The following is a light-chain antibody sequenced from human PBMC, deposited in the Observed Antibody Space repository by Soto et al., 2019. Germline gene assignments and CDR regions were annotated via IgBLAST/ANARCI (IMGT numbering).Light chain of an antibody. Sequence: QSALTQPAAVSGSPGQSIAISCTGXSSDVGTYNSVSWYQQYPGKAPKLMIHDVSNRPSGVSDRFSGSKSGNTASLTISGLQSEDEADYYCSSYTSSSSYVFGSGTKDTVL. CDR1: SSDVGTYNS. V-gene: IGLV2-14*01. CDR2: DVS. J-gene: IGLJ1*01. CDR3: SSYTSSSSYV.